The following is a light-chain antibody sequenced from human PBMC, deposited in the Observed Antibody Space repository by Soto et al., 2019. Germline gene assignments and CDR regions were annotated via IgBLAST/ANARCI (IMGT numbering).Light chain of an antibody. CDR3: QSYDNSLSGSWV. Sequence: QSALTQPPSVSGAPGQRVTVSCTGSRSNIGAGYDVHWYQQLPGTAPKLLIYGNNNRPSGVPDRFSGSKSGTSASLAITGLQAEDEADYYCQSYDNSLSGSWVFGGGTQLTVL. V-gene: IGLV1-40*01. CDR1: RSNIGAGYD. J-gene: IGLJ2*01. CDR2: GNN.